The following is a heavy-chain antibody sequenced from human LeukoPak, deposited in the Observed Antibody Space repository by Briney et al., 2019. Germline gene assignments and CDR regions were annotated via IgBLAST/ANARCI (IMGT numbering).Heavy chain of an antibody. CDR3: ARDIPLTHYGGPFDY. CDR2: ISSSSSTI. J-gene: IGHJ4*02. D-gene: IGHD4-23*01. CDR1: GFTFSSYS. Sequence: GGSLRLSCAASGFTFSSYSMNWVRQAPGKGLEWVSYISSSSSTIYYADSVKGRFTISRDNAKNSLYLQMNSLRAEDTAVYYCARDIPLTHYGGPFDYWGQGTLVTVSS. V-gene: IGHV3-48*04.